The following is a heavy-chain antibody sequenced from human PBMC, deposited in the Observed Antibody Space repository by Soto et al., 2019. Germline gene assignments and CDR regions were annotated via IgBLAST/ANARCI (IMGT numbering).Heavy chain of an antibody. CDR1: GDSVSSNSAA. J-gene: IGHJ3*01. V-gene: IGHV6-1*01. CDR3: ARVPNPFRLKIGYEDAYVF. D-gene: IGHD5-12*01. Sequence: SQTLSLTCAISGDSVSSNSAAWNWIRQSPSRGLEWLGRTYYRSKWYNDYAVSVKSRITINPDTSKNQFSLQLNSVTPEDTAVYYCARVPNPFRLKIGYEDAYVFWGQGTMVTVSS. CDR2: TYYRSKWYN.